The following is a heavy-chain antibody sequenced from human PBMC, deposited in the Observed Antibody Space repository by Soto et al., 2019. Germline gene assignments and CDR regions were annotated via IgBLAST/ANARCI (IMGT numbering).Heavy chain of an antibody. Sequence: GGSLRLSCAASGFTFTKTWMSWVRQAPGKGLEWVARIKSDTDGGTTDYAAPVEGRFAISRDDSRNTLFLQMNSLKMEDTAVYYCTTYDYIWGPYSYRWADWGQGSLVTVSS. CDR1: GFTFTKTW. CDR3: TTYDYIWGPYSYRWAD. D-gene: IGHD3-16*02. CDR2: IKSDTDGGTT. J-gene: IGHJ4*02. V-gene: IGHV3-15*01.